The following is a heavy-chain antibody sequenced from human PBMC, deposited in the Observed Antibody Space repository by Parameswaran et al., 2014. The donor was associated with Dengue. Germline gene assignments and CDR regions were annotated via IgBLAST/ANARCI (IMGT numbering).Heavy chain of an antibody. CDR3: ARAAPGYYYDSSGYHDY. D-gene: IGHD3-22*01. J-gene: IGHJ4*02. CDR1: GFTFSSYW. Sequence: GESLKISCAASGFTFSSYWMHWVRQAPGKGLVWVSRINSDGSSTSYADSVKADSPSPETNAKNTLYLQMNSLRAEDTAVYYCARAAPGYYYDSSGYHDYWGQGTLVTVSS. V-gene: IGHV3-74*01. CDR2: INSDGSST.